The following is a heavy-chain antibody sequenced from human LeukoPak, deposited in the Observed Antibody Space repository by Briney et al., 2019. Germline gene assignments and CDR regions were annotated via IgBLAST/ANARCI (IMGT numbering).Heavy chain of an antibody. V-gene: IGHV4-34*01. J-gene: IGHJ4*02. CDR3: ARGQYYFDY. Sequence: PSETLSLTCAVYGGSFSGYYWSWIRQPPGKGLEWIGEINHSGSTNYNPSLKSRITISVDTSKNQFSLKLSSVTAADTAVYYCARGQYYFDYWGQGTLVTVSS. D-gene: IGHD6-19*01. CDR1: GGSFSGYY. CDR2: INHSGST.